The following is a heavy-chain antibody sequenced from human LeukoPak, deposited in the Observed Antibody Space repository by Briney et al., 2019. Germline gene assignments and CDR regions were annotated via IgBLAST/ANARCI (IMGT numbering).Heavy chain of an antibody. J-gene: IGHJ4*02. CDR3: AKVADYGDYVDY. CDR1: GFTSSSYA. D-gene: IGHD4-17*01. V-gene: IGHV3-23*01. Sequence: GGSLRLSCAASGFTSSSYAMSWVRQAPGKGLEWVSAISGSGGSTFYADSVKGRFTISRDNSKNTLYLQMNSLRAEDTAVHYCAKVADYGDYVDYWGQGTLVTVSS. CDR2: ISGSGGST.